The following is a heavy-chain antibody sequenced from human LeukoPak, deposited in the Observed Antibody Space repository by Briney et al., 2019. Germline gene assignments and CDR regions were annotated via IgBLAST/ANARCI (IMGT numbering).Heavy chain of an antibody. CDR3: AKRGNDYQFDP. CDR1: GFTFHIFA. D-gene: IGHD4-11*01. V-gene: IGHV3-23*01. J-gene: IGHJ5*02. Sequence: GGSLRLSCTASGFTFHIFAMHWVRQAPGKGPEWVAAIGNTDTYYADSVKGRFTISRDNSKNTLYLQMNSLRAEDAAIYYCAKRGNDYQFDPWGQGTLVTVSS. CDR2: IGNTDT.